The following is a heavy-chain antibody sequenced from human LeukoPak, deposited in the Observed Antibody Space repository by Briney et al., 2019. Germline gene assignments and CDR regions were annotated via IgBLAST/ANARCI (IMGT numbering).Heavy chain of an antibody. Sequence: SGTLSLTCTVSGGSISSSSYYWGWIRQPPGKGLEWIGSIYYSGTTYYNPSLKSRVTISVDTSKNQFSLKLTSVTAADTAVYYCATIYYFDGRGLTPAWGQGTLVTVSS. CDR3: ATIYYFDGRGLTPA. V-gene: IGHV4-39*01. J-gene: IGHJ5*02. CDR2: IYYSGTT. D-gene: IGHD3-22*01. CDR1: GGSISSSSYY.